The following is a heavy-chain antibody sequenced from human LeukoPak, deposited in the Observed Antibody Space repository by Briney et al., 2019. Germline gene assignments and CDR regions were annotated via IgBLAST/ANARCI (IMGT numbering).Heavy chain of an antibody. J-gene: IGHJ5*02. CDR3: ARLPGAITNNFDP. V-gene: IGHV1-69*13. Sequence: ASVKVSCKASGYTFTSYYMHWVRQAPGQGLEWMGGIIPIFGTANYAQKFQGRVTITADESTSTAYMELSSLRSEDTAVYYCARLPGAITNNFDPWGQGTLVTVSS. D-gene: IGHD1-26*01. CDR2: IIPIFGTA. CDR1: GYTFTSYY.